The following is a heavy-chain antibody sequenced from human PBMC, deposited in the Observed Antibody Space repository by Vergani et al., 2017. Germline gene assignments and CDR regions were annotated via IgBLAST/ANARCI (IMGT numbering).Heavy chain of an antibody. V-gene: IGHV4-59*08. CDR2: IYYSGST. J-gene: IGHJ4*02. CDR3: ARRAAAGSFLIFDY. Sequence: QLQLQESGPGLVKPSETLSLTCTVSGGSISSYYWSWIRQPPGKGLEWIGYIYYSGSTNYNPSLKSRVTISVDTSKNQFSLKLSSVTAADTAVYYCARRAAAGSFLIFDYWGQGTLVTVSS. D-gene: IGHD6-13*01. CDR1: GGSISSYY.